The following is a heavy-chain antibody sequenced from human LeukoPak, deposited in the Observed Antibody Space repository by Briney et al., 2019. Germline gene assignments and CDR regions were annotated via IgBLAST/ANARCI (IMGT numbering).Heavy chain of an antibody. D-gene: IGHD3-10*01. CDR1: GGSINNYY. V-gene: IGHV4-59*01. CDR2: IYYDGST. J-gene: IGHJ4*02. CDR3: ARSHGSGSYYNLNDY. Sequence: SETLSLTCTVSGGSINNYYWSWIRQPPGKALEWIGYIYYDGSTNYNPSLRSRVTISLDMSKNQFSLKLNSVTAADTAVYYCARSHGSGSYYNLNDYWGQGTLGTVSS.